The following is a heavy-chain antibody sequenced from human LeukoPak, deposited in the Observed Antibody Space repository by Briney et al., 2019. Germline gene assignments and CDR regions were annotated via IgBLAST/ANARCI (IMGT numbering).Heavy chain of an antibody. V-gene: IGHV4-34*01. J-gene: IGHJ2*01. CDR1: GGSFSGYY. Sequence: SETLSLTCAVYGGSFSGYYWSWIRQPPGKGLEWIGEINHSGSTNYNPSLKSRVTISVDTSKNQFSLKLSSVTAADTAVYYCARGGHIVVVTANYWYFDLWGQGTLVTVSS. CDR2: INHSGST. CDR3: ARGGHIVVVTANYWYFDL. D-gene: IGHD2-21*02.